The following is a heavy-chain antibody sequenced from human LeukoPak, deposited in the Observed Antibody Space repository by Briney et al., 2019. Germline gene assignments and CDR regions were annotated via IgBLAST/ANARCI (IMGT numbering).Heavy chain of an antibody. J-gene: IGHJ3*02. CDR1: GFTFSSYS. CDR2: ISSSSSTI. D-gene: IGHD6-13*01. CDR3: ARDQGSSWSSSAFDI. V-gene: IGHV3-48*04. Sequence: PGGSLRLSCAASGFTFSSYSMNWVRQAPGKGLEWVSYISSSSSTIYYADSVKGRFTISRDNAKNSLYLQMNSLRAEDTAVYYCARDQGSSWSSSAFDIWGQGTMVTVSS.